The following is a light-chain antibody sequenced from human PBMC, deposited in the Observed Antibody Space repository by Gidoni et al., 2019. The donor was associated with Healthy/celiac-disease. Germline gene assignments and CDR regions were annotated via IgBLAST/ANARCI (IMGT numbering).Light chain of an antibody. J-gene: IGKJ5*01. Sequence: LMTPSPATLSVSPGERATLSCRASQSVSSNLAWYQQKPGQPPRLLIYGASTRATGIPARFSGSGSGTEFTLTISSLQSEDFAVYYCQQYNNWPSITFGQGTRLEIK. V-gene: IGKV3-15*01. CDR1: QSVSSN. CDR3: QQYNNWPSIT. CDR2: GAS.